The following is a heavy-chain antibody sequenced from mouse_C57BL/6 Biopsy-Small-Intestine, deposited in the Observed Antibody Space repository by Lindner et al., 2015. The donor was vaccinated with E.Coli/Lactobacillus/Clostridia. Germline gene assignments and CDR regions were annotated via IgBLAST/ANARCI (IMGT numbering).Heavy chain of an antibody. CDR3: ARITTVVAFDY. D-gene: IGHD1-1*01. V-gene: IGHV1-20*01. Sequence: VQLQEFGPELVKPGDSVKISCKASGYSFTGQFMNWVMQSHGKSLEWIGRINPYNGDTFYNQKFKGKATLTVDKSSSTAHMELRSLTSEDSAVYYCARITTVVAFDYWGQGTTLTVSS. CDR2: INPYNGDT. J-gene: IGHJ2*01. CDR1: GYSFTGQF.